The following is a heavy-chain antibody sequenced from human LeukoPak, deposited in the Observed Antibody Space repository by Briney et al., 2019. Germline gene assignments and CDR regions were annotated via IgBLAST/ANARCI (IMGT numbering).Heavy chain of an antibody. CDR1: GYSFTSYW. CDR3: GRHARMGATQSNFDY. D-gene: IGHD1-26*01. V-gene: IGHV5-10-1*01. Sequence: GESLRISCKGSGYSFTSYWISWVRQMPGKGLEWMGRIDPSDSYTNYSPSFQGHVTISADKSTSTAYLQWSSLKASDTAIYYCGRHARMGATQSNFDYWGQGTLVTVSS. CDR2: IDPSDSYT. J-gene: IGHJ4*02.